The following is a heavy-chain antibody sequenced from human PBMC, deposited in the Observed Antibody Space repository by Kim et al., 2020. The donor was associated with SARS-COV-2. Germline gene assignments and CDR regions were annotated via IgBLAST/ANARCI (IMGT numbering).Heavy chain of an antibody. CDR1: GFSFADYY. J-gene: IGHJ4*02. CDR2: ITSGGESI. D-gene: IGHD1-26*01. Sequence: GGSLRLSCAASGFSFADYYMTWIRQAPGKGLEWVSYITSGGESIYYADSVRGRFTISRDNTNNFLYLHMSSLRPEDTAVYYCASVGALTGFNDHWGQGT. V-gene: IGHV3-11*01. CDR3: ASVGALTGFNDH.